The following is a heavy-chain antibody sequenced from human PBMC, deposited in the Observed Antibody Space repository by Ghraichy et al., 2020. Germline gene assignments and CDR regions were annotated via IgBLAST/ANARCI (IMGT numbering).Heavy chain of an antibody. Sequence: GGSLRLSCAASGFTFRTYAMHWVRQAPGKGLEWVAAIRFDVGNKYYGDSVKGRFTISRDNSRNTLDLQMNSLRVEDTAVYYCARGDDYGSVRWYYYGLDVWGQGTTVTVSS. CDR1: GFTFRTYA. CDR2: IRFDVGNK. V-gene: IGHV3-33*01. J-gene: IGHJ6*02. CDR3: ARGDDYGSVRWYYYGLDV. D-gene: IGHD3-10*01.